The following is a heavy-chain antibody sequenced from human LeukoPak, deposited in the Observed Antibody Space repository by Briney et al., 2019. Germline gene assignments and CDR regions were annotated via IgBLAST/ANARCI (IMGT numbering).Heavy chain of an antibody. CDR2: IYTSGST. Sequence: SQTQSLTCTVSGGSISSGSYYWSWIRQPAGKGLEWIGRIYTSGSTNYNPSLKSRVTISVDTSKNQFSLKLSSVTAADTAVYYCARYGTTVVTDYWGQGTLVTVSS. J-gene: IGHJ4*02. CDR1: GGSISSGSYY. CDR3: ARYGTTVVTDY. D-gene: IGHD4-23*01. V-gene: IGHV4-61*02.